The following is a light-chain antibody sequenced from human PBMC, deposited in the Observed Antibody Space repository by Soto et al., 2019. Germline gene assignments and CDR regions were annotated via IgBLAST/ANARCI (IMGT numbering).Light chain of an antibody. V-gene: IGKV1-9*01. CDR2: SAS. Sequence: IQLTQSPSFLSASVGDRVTITCRASQGISGYLAWYQQKPGKAPDLLIYSASTLQSGVPLRFSGRGSGTEFTLTITGLQPEDFATYYCQQRTSYPYMIGGGPKVHIK. CDR1: QGISGY. J-gene: IGKJ4*01. CDR3: QQRTSYPYM.